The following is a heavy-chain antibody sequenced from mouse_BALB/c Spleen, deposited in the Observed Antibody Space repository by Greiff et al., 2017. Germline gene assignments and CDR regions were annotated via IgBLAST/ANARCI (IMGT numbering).Heavy chain of an antibody. CDR2: ISSGGSYT. D-gene: IGHD1-3*01. V-gene: IGHV5-9-4*01. CDR3: ARDLSSYAMDY. Sequence: EVKVVESGGGLVKPGGSLKLSCAASGFTFSSYAMSWVRQSPEKRLEWVAEISSGGSYTYYPDTVTGRFTISRDNAKNTLYLEMSSLRSEDTAMYYCARDLSSYAMDYWGQGTSVTVSS. J-gene: IGHJ4*01. CDR1: GFTFSSYA.